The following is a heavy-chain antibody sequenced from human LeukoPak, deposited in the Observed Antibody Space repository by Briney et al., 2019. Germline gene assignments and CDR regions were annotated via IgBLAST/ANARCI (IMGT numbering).Heavy chain of an antibody. CDR2: IYYSGST. V-gene: IGHV4-59*01. D-gene: IGHD3-10*02. J-gene: IGHJ5*02. Sequence: SSETLSLTCTVSGGSISSYYWSWIRQPPGKGLEWIGYIYYSGSTDYNPSLKSRVSISVDTSKNQFSLKLSSVTAADTAVYYCARDQGQLWSDWFDPWGQGTLVTVSS. CDR1: GGSISSYY. CDR3: ARDQGQLWSDWFDP.